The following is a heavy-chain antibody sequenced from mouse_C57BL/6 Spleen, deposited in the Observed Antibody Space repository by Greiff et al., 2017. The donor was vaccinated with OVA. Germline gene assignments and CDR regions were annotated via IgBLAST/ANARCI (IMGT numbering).Heavy chain of an antibody. D-gene: IGHD2-4*01. CDR2: IHPNSGST. CDR1: GYTFTSYW. V-gene: IGHV1-64*01. CDR3: ARPYDYDVDYFDY. J-gene: IGHJ2*01. Sequence: QVQLKQPGAELVKPGASVKLSCKASGYTFTSYWMHWVKQRPGQGLEWIGMIHPNSGSTNYNEKFKSKATLTVDKSSSTAYMQLSSLTSEDSAVYYCARPYDYDVDYFDYWGQGTTLTVSS.